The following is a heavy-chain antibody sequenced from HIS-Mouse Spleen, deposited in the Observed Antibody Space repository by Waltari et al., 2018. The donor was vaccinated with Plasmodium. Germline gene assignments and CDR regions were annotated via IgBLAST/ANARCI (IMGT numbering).Heavy chain of an antibody. D-gene: IGHD7-27*01. J-gene: IGHJ4*02. CDR1: GGTFSSYA. CDR3: ARGGATGEAFTLDY. V-gene: IGHV1-69*04. Sequence: QVQLVQSGAEVKKPGSSVKVSCKASGGTFSSYAISGVRQAPGQGLEWMGRVLPILVIANHAQKFQGRGMITADNSTRTAYMELSSLRSEDTAVYYCARGGATGEAFTLDYWGQGTLVTVSS. CDR2: VLPILVIA.